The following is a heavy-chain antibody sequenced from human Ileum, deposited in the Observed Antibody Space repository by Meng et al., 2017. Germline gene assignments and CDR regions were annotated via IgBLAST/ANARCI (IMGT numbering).Heavy chain of an antibody. D-gene: IGHD6-19*01. V-gene: IGHV1-18*01. CDR2: ISPYNGNT. CDR1: GYTFTSSG. J-gene: IGHJ4*02. Sequence: VQRVQSGAEVKKPGASVKVSCKASGYTFTSSGLSWVRQAPGQGLEWMGWISPYNGNTNYAQKVQGRLTVTTDTSTSTAYMELRSLRSADTAVYYCARGDSSNRGFDYWGQGTLVTVSS. CDR3: ARGDSSNRGFDY.